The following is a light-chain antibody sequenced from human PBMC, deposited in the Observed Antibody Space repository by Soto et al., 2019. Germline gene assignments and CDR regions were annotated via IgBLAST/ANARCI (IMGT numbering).Light chain of an antibody. V-gene: IGLV2-14*03. Sequence: QSALTQPASVSGSPGQSITISCTGTSSDVGDYDYVSWYQQHPGKAPKLIIYDVSNRPSGVSNRFSGSKSGNTASLTISGLQAEDEADYHCSSYTSSSTLVVFGGGTQLTVL. CDR1: SSDVGDYDY. J-gene: IGLJ2*01. CDR2: DVS. CDR3: SSYTSSSTLVV.